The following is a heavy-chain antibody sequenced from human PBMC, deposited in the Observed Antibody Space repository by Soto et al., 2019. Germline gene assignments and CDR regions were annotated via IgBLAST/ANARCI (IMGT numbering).Heavy chain of an antibody. Sequence: SETLSLTCTVSGGSISSGDYYWSWIRQPPGKGLEWIGYIYYSGSTYYNPSLKSRVTISVDTSKNQFSLKLSSVTAADTAVYYCARGGRGYYDSSGTNWFDPWGQGTLVTV. CDR2: IYYSGST. J-gene: IGHJ5*02. CDR1: GGSISSGDYY. V-gene: IGHV4-30-4*01. CDR3: ARGGRGYYDSSGTNWFDP. D-gene: IGHD3-22*01.